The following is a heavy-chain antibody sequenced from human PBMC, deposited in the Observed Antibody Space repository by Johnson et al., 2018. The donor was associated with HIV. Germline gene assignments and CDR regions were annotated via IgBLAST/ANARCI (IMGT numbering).Heavy chain of an antibody. D-gene: IGHD2-21*01. CDR1: GFTFSDYY. CDR3: AKDIACGGDCGSHAFDI. V-gene: IGHV3-25*04. J-gene: IGHJ3*02. Sequence: QLVESGGGLVKPGGSLRLSCAASGFTFSDYYMSWIRQAPGNGLELVGQVNPNGGSTYLIDSGKDRFNVSRDNAKNSLYLQMNSLRAEDTALYYCAKDIACGGDCGSHAFDIWGQGTMVTVSS. CDR2: VNPNGGST.